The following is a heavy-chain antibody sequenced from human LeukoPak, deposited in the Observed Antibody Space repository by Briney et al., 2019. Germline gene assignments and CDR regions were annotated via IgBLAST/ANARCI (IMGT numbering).Heavy chain of an antibody. CDR1: GFTFSSYS. CDR3: ALELAAAGTFPYFDY. D-gene: IGHD6-13*01. V-gene: IGHV3-21*01. Sequence: GGSLRLSCAASGFTFSSYSMNWVRQAPGKGLEWVSSISSSSSYIYYADSVKGRFTISRDNAKNSLYLQMNSLRAEDTAVYYCALELAAAGTFPYFDYWGQGTLVTVSS. J-gene: IGHJ4*02. CDR2: ISSSSSYI.